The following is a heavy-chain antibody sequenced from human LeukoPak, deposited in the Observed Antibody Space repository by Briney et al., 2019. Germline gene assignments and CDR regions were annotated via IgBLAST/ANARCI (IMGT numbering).Heavy chain of an antibody. CDR1: GYPYSDLY. Sequence: ASVKVPCRVCGYPYSDLYILWVPQPSGQGLEYVGWITPKSGDTYSPQRFQGRVTMTRDASISTAYMELSRLRSDDTAVYFCARVRLADERAWAYWGQGTLVTVSS. CDR3: ARVRLADERAWAY. D-gene: IGHD3-3*02. V-gene: IGHV1-2*02. J-gene: IGHJ4*02. CDR2: ITPKSGDT.